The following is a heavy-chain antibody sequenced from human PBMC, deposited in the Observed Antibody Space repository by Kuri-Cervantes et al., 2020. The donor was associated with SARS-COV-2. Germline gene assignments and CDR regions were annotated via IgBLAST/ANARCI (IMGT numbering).Heavy chain of an antibody. J-gene: IGHJ4*02. D-gene: IGHD6-19*01. CDR1: GFTLTTKGMR. CDR2: LDWDEDK. CDR3: AREGISVVGTDYFDY. V-gene: IGHV2-70*04. Sequence: SGPTLVKPTQTLTLTCTVSGFTLTTKGMRVSWIRQTPGKALEWLARLDWDEDKFYSSSLKTRLTISKDTSKNQVVLTMTNVDPVDTATYFCAREGISVVGTDYFDYWGQGILVTVSS.